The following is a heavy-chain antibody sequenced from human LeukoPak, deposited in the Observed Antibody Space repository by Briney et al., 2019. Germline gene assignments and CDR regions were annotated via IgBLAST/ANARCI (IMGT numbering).Heavy chain of an antibody. J-gene: IGHJ2*01. D-gene: IGHD4-17*01. V-gene: IGHV4-30-2*01. CDR3: ARDSSTVTYWYFDL. CDR2: IYHSGST. CDR1: GGSISSGGYY. Sequence: SQTLSLTCTVSGGSISSGGYYWSWIRQPPGKGLEWIGYIYHSGSTYYNPSLKSRVTISVDRSKNQFSLKVSSVTAADTAVYYCARDSSTVTYWYFDLWGRGTLVTVSS.